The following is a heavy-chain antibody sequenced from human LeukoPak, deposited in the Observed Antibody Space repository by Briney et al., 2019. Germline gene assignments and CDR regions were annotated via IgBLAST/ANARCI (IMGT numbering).Heavy chain of an antibody. CDR3: ASSKGSLSRKINWYFDL. CDR1: GGSISSYY. Sequence: SETLSLTCTVSGGSISSYYWSWIQQPPGKGLEWIGSIYYSGSTNYNPSLKSRVTISVDTSKNQFSLKLSSVTAADTAVYYCASSKGSLSRKINWYFDLWGRGTLVTVSS. D-gene: IGHD3-10*01. CDR2: IYYSGST. J-gene: IGHJ2*01. V-gene: IGHV4-59*08.